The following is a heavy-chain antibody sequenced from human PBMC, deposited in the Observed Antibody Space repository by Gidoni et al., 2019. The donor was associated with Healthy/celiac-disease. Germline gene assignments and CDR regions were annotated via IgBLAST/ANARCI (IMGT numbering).Heavy chain of an antibody. Sequence: TYYNPSLKSRVTISVDTSKNQFSLKLSSVTAADTAVYYCAREGFGVDYWGQGTLVTVSS. V-gene: IGHV4-31*02. CDR2: T. J-gene: IGHJ4*02. D-gene: IGHD3-10*01. CDR3: AREGFGVDY.